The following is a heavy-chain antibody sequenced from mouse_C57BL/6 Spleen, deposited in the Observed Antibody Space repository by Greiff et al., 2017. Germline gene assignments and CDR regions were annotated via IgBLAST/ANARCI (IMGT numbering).Heavy chain of an antibody. Sequence: EVQLQQSGAELVKPGASVKLSCTASGFNIQDYYMHWVKQRTEQGLEWIGRIDPEDGENKYAPKFQGKATITADTSSNTAYLQLSSLTSEDTAVYYCAREGYYGSSWYFDVWGTGTTVTVSS. CDR2: IDPEDGEN. J-gene: IGHJ1*03. CDR1: GFNIQDYY. D-gene: IGHD1-1*01. V-gene: IGHV14-2*01. CDR3: AREGYYGSSWYFDV.